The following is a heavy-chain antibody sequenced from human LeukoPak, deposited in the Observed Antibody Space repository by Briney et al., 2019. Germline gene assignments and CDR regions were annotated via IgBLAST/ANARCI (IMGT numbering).Heavy chain of an antibody. Sequence: SETLSLTCNVSGYSISSGYYWAWIRQAPGKGLEWIGSIYHSGYTHYNPSLKGRVTISVDTSKNDFSLKLSSVAAADTAIYCCARDMNPTHYFDYWGQGTLVTVSS. CDR1: GYSISSGYY. CDR2: IYHSGYT. CDR3: ARDMNPTHYFDY. D-gene: IGHD3-16*01. V-gene: IGHV4-38-2*02. J-gene: IGHJ4*02.